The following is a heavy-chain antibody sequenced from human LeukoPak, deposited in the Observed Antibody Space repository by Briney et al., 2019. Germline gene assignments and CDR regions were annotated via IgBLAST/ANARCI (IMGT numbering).Heavy chain of an antibody. D-gene: IGHD2-2*02. CDR3: ARTPAAIRFNWFDP. CDR1: GYTFTSYG. CDR2: ISAYNGNT. V-gene: IGHV1-18*01. J-gene: IGHJ5*02. Sequence: GASVKVSCKASGYTFTSYGISWVRQAPGQGLEWMGWISAYNGNTNYAQKLQGRVTMTTDTSTSTAYMELRSLRSDDTAAYYCARTPAAIRFNWFDPWGQGTLVTVSS.